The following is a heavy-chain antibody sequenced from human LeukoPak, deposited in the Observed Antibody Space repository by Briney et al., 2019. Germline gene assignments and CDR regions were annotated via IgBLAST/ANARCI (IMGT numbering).Heavy chain of an antibody. CDR3: ARLTDS. Sequence: SETLSLTCTVTGGSIIDNSFYWGWIRQPPGKGLGWIGRIFHSETTNYNPSLERRVTIAVATSKNQFSLRLTSVTAADTALYYCARLTDSWGQGTLVTVSS. CDR2: IFHSETT. CDR1: GGSIIDNSFY. V-gene: IGHV4-39*01. J-gene: IGHJ4*02.